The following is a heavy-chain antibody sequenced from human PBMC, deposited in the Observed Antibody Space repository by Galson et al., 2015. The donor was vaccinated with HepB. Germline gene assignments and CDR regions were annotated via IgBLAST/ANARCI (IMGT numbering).Heavy chain of an antibody. D-gene: IGHD6-13*01. CDR1: GFSFSSYA. V-gene: IGHV3-23*01. Sequence: SLRLSCAASGFSFSSYAMSWVRQAPGKGLEWVSAISSSGANTSYADSVKGRFAISRDNSKHTLYLQMNSLRAEDTAVYYCAKVGQQLVRGLYYYYGMDVWGQGTTVTVSS. J-gene: IGHJ6*02. CDR2: ISSSGANT. CDR3: AKVGQQLVRGLYYYYGMDV.